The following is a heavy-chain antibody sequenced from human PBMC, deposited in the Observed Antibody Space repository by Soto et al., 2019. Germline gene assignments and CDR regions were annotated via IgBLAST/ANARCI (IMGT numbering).Heavy chain of an antibody. J-gene: IGHJ4*02. CDR1: GGSISSGGYS. D-gene: IGHD2-2*01. Sequence: SETLSLTCAVSGGSISSGGYSWSWIRQPPGKGLEWIGYIYHSGSTYYNPSLKSRVTISVDKSKNQFSLKLSSVTAVDTALYYCARGIPAANRGSYYFDYWGQGTLVTVSS. V-gene: IGHV4-30-2*01. CDR2: IYHSGST. CDR3: ARGIPAANRGSYYFDY.